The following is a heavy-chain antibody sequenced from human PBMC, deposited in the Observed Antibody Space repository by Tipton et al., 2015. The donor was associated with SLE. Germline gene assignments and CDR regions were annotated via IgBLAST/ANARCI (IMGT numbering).Heavy chain of an antibody. D-gene: IGHD3-3*01. CDR3: TTVLMGNDFWRVMNV. V-gene: IGHV4-59*08. CDR2: IYSTGST. J-gene: IGHJ6*03. Sequence: LRLSCTVSGGSISSYYWSWIRQPPGKGLEWIGYIYSTGSTNYNPSLKSRVTISVDTSKNQFSLKLSSVTAADTAVYYCTTVLMGNDFWRVMNVWGKGTTVTISS. CDR1: GGSISSYY.